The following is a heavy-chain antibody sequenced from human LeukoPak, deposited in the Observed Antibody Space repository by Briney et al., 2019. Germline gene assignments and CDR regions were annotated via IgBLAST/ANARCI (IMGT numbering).Heavy chain of an antibody. J-gene: IGHJ2*01. D-gene: IGHD4-23*01. Sequence: GGSLRLSCAASGFTFSSYAMSWVRQAPGKGLECVLVISGRGDRTYYADSVKGRLTISRDHSKKRLYLQMNSVRDEDPAVYYCAKDLSSAGGNSLGYFDLWGRGTLVTVSS. CDR3: AKDLSSAGGNSLGYFDL. CDR1: GFTFSSYA. CDR2: ISGRGDRT. V-gene: IGHV3-23*01.